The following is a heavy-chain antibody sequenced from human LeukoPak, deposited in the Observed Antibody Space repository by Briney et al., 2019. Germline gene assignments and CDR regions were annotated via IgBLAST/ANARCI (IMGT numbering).Heavy chain of an antibody. J-gene: IGHJ4*02. Sequence: SVKVSCKASGGTFSSYAISRVRQAPGQGLEWMGRIIPILGIANYAQKFQGRVTITADKSTSTAYMELSSLRSEDTAVYYCARDPDYYDSSGYYLQLDYWGQGTLVTVSS. CDR1: GGTFSSYA. D-gene: IGHD3-22*01. V-gene: IGHV1-69*04. CDR3: ARDPDYYDSSGYYLQLDY. CDR2: IIPILGIA.